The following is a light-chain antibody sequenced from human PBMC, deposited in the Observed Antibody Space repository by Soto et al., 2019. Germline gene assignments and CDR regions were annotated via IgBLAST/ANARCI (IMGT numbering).Light chain of an antibody. Sequence: EVVLTQSPATLYLSPGESATLSCRARTSVDTYLAWYQQKPGQPPRLLIYDASNRATGIPARFSGSGSGTDFTLTITTLEPEDFAVYYCKQSSNGPPGTFGPGTKV. CDR3: KQSSNGPPGT. CDR2: DAS. J-gene: IGKJ3*01. CDR1: TSVDTY. V-gene: IGKV3-11*01.